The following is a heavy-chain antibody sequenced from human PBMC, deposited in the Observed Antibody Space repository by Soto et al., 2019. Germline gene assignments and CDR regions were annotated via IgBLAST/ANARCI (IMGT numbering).Heavy chain of an antibody. V-gene: IGHV4-34*01. D-gene: IGHD6-13*01. Sequence: SETLSLTCAVYGGSFSGYYWIWIRQPPGKGLEWIGEISESGSTKHNPSLKSRVTISVDTSKNQFSLKLSSVTAADTAVYYCARSRRGFGSTWFDWFDPWGQGTLVTVSS. CDR1: GGSFSGYY. CDR2: ISESGST. CDR3: ARSRRGFGSTWFDWFDP. J-gene: IGHJ5*02.